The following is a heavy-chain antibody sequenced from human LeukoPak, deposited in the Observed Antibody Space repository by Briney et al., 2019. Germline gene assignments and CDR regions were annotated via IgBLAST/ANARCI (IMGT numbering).Heavy chain of an antibody. CDR3: ARRGYYFDSSGYSNDAFDI. CDR1: GGSISSYY. D-gene: IGHD3-22*01. Sequence: SETLSHTSTDSGGSISSYYWSWIRQPLGKGLEWIGYIYYSGSTNYNPSLKSRVTISVDTSKNQFSLKLSSVTAADTAVYYCARRGYYFDSSGYSNDAFDIWGQGTMVTVSS. V-gene: IGHV4-59*08. J-gene: IGHJ3*02. CDR2: IYYSGST.